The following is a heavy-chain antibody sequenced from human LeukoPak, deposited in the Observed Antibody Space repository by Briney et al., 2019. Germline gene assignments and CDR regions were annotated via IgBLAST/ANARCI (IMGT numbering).Heavy chain of an antibody. D-gene: IGHD2-2*01. CDR2: IYTSGST. J-gene: IGHJ3*02. CDR1: GGSISSGSYY. Sequence: SQTLSLTCTVSGGSISSGSYYWRWIRQPAGKGLEWIGRIYTSGSTNYNPSLKSRVTISVDTSKNQFSLKLSSVTAADTAVYYCARDRRYCSSTSCYVYAFDIWGQGTMVTVSS. V-gene: IGHV4-61*02. CDR3: ARDRRYCSSTSCYVYAFDI.